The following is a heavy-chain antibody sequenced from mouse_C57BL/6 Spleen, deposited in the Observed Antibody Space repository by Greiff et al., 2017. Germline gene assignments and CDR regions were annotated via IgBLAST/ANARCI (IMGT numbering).Heavy chain of an antibody. Sequence: QVQLQQSGAELVRPGASVKLSCKASGYTFTDYYINWVKQRPGQGLEWIARIYPGSGNTYYNEKFKGKATLTAEKSSSTAYMQLSSLTSEDSAVYFCARSDGMDYWGQGTSVTVSS. CDR3: ARSDGMDY. V-gene: IGHV1-76*01. J-gene: IGHJ4*01. CDR2: IYPGSGNT. CDR1: GYTFTDYY.